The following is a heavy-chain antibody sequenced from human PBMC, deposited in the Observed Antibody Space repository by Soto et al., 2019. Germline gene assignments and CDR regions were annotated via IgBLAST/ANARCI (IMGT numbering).Heavy chain of an antibody. Sequence: GGSLRLSCAASGFTFSSYAMSWVRQAPGKGLEWVSAISGSGGSTYYADSVKGRFTISRENSKNTLYLQMNSLRAEDTAVYYCAKGGYYYDSSGYYEHFDYWGQGTLVTVSS. CDR3: AKGGYYYDSSGYYEHFDY. CDR2: ISGSGGST. CDR1: GFTFSSYA. D-gene: IGHD3-22*01. J-gene: IGHJ4*02. V-gene: IGHV3-23*01.